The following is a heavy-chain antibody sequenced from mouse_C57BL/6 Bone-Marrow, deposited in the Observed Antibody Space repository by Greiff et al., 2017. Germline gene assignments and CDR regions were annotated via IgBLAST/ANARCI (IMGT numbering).Heavy chain of an antibody. J-gene: IGHJ1*03. CDR2: INPSSGYT. Sequence: QVQLQQSGAELARPGASVKMSCKASGYTFTSYTMHWVKQRPGQGLEWIGYINPSSGYTKYNQKFKDKATLTADKSSSTAYMQLSSLTSEDSAVYYCARHYYYGSSYWYFDVWGTGTTVTVSS. CDR1: GYTFTSYT. V-gene: IGHV1-4*01. CDR3: ARHYYYGSSYWYFDV. D-gene: IGHD1-1*01.